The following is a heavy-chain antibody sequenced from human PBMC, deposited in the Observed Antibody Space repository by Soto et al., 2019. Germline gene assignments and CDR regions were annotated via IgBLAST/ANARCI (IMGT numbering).Heavy chain of an antibody. V-gene: IGHV3-33*03. J-gene: IGHJ4*02. D-gene: IGHD2-15*01. CDR3: ARWGCSGSNCNLNQRSFDL. Sequence: GGSLRLSCAASGFIFNEYGMHWVRQAPGKGLEWVAVIWYDGSNKYYADSVKGRFTFSRDNSKNTMSLQMNSPRVEDTAVYYCARWGCSGSNCNLNQRSFDLWGQGTLVTVSS. CDR2: IWYDGSNK. CDR1: GFIFNEYG.